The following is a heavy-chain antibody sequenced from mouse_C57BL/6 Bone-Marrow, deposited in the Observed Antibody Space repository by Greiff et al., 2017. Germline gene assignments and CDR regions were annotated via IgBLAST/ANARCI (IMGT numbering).Heavy chain of an antibody. CDR3: ASYGSSTAWCAY. D-gene: IGHD1-1*01. CDR2: IWSGGST. J-gene: IGHJ3*01. V-gene: IGHV2-2*01. CDR1: GFSLTSYG. Sequence: QVQLQQSGPGLVQPSQSLSITCTVSGFSLTSYGVHWVRQSPGKGLEWLGVIWSGGSTDYNAAFISRLSISKDNSKSQVFFKINSVQADDTARYYCASYGSSTAWCAYWGQGTLVTVSA.